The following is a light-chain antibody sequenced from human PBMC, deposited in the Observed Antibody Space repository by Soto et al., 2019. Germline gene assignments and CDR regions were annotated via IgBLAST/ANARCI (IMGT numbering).Light chain of an antibody. J-gene: IGKJ1*01. CDR2: DTS. V-gene: IGKV3-11*02. CDR3: QQYNNWWT. CDR1: QSVTTY. Sequence: DIVLTQSPATLSLSPGEGATLSCRASQSVTTYLAWHQQRPGQAPRLLIYDTSTRAPGTPARISGSGSGRDFTLTISSLQSEDFAVYYCQQYNNWWTFGQGTKVEIK.